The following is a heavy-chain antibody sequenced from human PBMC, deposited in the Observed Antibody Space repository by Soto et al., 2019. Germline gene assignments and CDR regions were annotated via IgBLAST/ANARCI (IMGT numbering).Heavy chain of an antibody. V-gene: IGHV1-2*04. J-gene: IGHJ5*02. CDR1: GYTFTGYY. CDR2: INPNSGGT. CDR3: YYCTRRYNWNDNYFDP. D-gene: IGHD1-20*01. Sequence: ASVKVSCKASGYTFTGYYMHWVRQAPGQGLEWMGWINPNSGGTNYAQKFQGWVTMTRDTSISTAYMELSRLTSVTAADTAIYYCTRRYNWNDNYFDPWGPGALVTVSS.